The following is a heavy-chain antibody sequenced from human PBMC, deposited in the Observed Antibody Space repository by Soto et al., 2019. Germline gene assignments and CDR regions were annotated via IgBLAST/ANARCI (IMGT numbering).Heavy chain of an antibody. V-gene: IGHV4-59*01. CDR1: GGSISSYY. CDR3: ARDRGPIPLNGIEV. D-gene: IGHD2-21*01. J-gene: IGHJ6*02. Sequence: PSETLSLTCTVSGGSISSYYWSWFRQPPGKGLEWIGYIYYSGSTNYNPSLKSRVTISVGTSKNQFSLKLSSVTAADTAVYYCARDRGPIPLNGIEVWDQGPTVT. CDR2: IYYSGST.